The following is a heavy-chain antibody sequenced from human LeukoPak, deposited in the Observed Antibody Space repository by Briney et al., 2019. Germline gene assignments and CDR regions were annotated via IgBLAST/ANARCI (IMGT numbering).Heavy chain of an antibody. CDR2: ISWDGGST. Sequence: PGGSLRLSCAASGFTFDDYAMHWVRQAPGKGLEWVSLISWDGGSTYYADSVKGRFTISRDNSKNSLYLQMNSLRAEDTALYYCAKGRRDGYNFELYYFDYWGQGTLVTVSS. CDR1: GFTFDDYA. J-gene: IGHJ4*02. V-gene: IGHV3-43D*03. D-gene: IGHD5-24*01. CDR3: AKGRRDGYNFELYYFDY.